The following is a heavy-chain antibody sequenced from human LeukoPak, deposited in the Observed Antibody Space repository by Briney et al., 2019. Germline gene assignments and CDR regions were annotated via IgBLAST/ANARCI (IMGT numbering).Heavy chain of an antibody. Sequence: GGSLRLSCAASGFTFSSYSMNWVRQAPGKGLEWVSSISSSSSYIYYADSVKGRFTISRDNSKNTLYLQMNSLRAEDTAVYYCAKVRVAGTVNFDYWGQGTLVTVSS. CDR1: GFTFSSYS. CDR2: ISSSSSYI. V-gene: IGHV3-21*04. J-gene: IGHJ4*02. D-gene: IGHD6-19*01. CDR3: AKVRVAGTVNFDY.